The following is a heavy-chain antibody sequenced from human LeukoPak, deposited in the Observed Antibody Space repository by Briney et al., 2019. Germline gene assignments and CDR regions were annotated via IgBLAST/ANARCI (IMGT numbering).Heavy chain of an antibody. Sequence: SETLSLTCTVSGGSISSYYWSWIRQPPGKGLEWIGYIYYSGSTNYNPSLKSRVTISVDTSKNQFPLKLSSVTAADTAVYYCARCRKAIFGVPPRIWYMDVWGKGTTVTVSS. CDR1: GGSISSYY. J-gene: IGHJ6*03. V-gene: IGHV4-59*12. CDR2: IYYSGST. D-gene: IGHD3-3*01. CDR3: ARCRKAIFGVPPRIWYMDV.